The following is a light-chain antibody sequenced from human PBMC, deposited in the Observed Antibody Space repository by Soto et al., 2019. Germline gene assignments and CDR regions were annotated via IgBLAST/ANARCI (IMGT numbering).Light chain of an antibody. CDR3: QQYGRSPTT. CDR1: QNFGSSY. V-gene: IGKV3-20*01. CDR2: GAS. Sequence: PGEKATFSCSASQNFGSSYLAWYQQKRGQAPRFLIYGASSRATGIPDRFSGSGSGTDFTLTISRLEPEDFAVYYCQQYGRSPTTFGQGTKVDIK. J-gene: IGKJ1*01.